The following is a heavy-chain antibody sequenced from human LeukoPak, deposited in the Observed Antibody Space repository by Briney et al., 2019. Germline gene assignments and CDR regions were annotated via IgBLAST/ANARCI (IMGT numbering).Heavy chain of an antibody. CDR1: GGSISSYY. V-gene: IGHV4-59*01. CDR2: IYYSGST. Sequence: PSETLSLTCTVSGGSISSYYWSWIRQPPGKGLEWIGYIYYSGSTNYNSSLKSRVTISVDTSKNQFSLKLSSVTAADTAVYYCARLYYYDSRGDWFDPWGQGTLVTVSS. J-gene: IGHJ5*02. CDR3: ARLYYYDSRGDWFDP. D-gene: IGHD3-22*01.